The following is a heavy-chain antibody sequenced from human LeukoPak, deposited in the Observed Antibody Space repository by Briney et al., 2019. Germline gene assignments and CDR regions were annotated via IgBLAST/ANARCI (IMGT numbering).Heavy chain of an antibody. CDR1: GFTFSSYA. Sequence: PGGSLRLSCAASGFTFSSYAMSWVRQAPGKGLDWVSLINDSGGNTYYADSVKGRFAISRDNSKYTLFLQMSSLRAEDTAVYYCAKTGAGIRGGYFDYWGQGTLVTVSS. J-gene: IGHJ4*02. D-gene: IGHD3-10*01. CDR2: INDSGGNT. V-gene: IGHV3-23*01. CDR3: AKTGAGIRGGYFDY.